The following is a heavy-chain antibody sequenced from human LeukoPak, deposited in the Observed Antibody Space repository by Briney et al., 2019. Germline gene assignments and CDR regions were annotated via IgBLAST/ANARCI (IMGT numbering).Heavy chain of an antibody. Sequence: SETLSLTCTVSGGSISSYYWCWIRQPPGKGLEWIGYIYSGSTDYNPSLKSRVTISVDTSKNQFSLNLTSVTAADTAVYYCARGRDTAIPFMFDYWGQGTLVTVSS. J-gene: IGHJ4*02. CDR3: ARGRDTAIPFMFDY. V-gene: IGHV4-59*01. CDR2: IYSGST. CDR1: GGSISSYY. D-gene: IGHD5-18*01.